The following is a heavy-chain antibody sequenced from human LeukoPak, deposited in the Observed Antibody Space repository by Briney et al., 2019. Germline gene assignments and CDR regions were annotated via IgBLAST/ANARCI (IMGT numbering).Heavy chain of an antibody. CDR2: INHSGST. CDR3: AMIAAGGY. J-gene: IGHJ4*02. V-gene: IGHV4-34*01. D-gene: IGHD6-13*01. Sequence: SETLSLTCAVYGGSFSGYYWSWIRQPPGKGLEWIGEINHSGSTNYNPSLKSRVTISVDKSKNQFSLKLSSVTAADTAVYYCAMIAAGGYWGQGTLVTVSS. CDR1: GGSFSGYY.